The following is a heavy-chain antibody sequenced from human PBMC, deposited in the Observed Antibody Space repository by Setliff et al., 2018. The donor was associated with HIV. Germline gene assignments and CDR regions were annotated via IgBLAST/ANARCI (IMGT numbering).Heavy chain of an antibody. V-gene: IGHV4-34*01. CDR1: GESFSDYS. J-gene: IGHJ4*02. CDR3: ATKGWNAYKAFDY. CDR2: ITQSGTT. D-gene: IGHD1-1*01. Sequence: SETLSLTCAVYGESFSDYSWNWIRQTPEKGLEWIAEITQSGTTNYNPSLRGRVTIVVGTSKHHFSLNLRSVTAADTAFYYCATKGWNAYKAFDYWGQGTLVTVSS.